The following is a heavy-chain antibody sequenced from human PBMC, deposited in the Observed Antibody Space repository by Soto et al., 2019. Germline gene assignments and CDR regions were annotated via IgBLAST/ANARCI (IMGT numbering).Heavy chain of an antibody. V-gene: IGHV1-69*02. CDR1: GGTFSSYT. CDR2: IIPILGIA. J-gene: IGHJ6*02. Sequence: QVQLVQSGAEVKKPGSSVKVSCKASGGTFSSYTISWVRQAPGQGLEWMGRIIPILGIANYAQKFQGRVTITADKSTSTVYMELSSLRSEDTAVYYCAREDIVVVVAATHYYYGMDVWGQGTTVTVSS. CDR3: AREDIVVVVAATHYYYGMDV. D-gene: IGHD2-15*01.